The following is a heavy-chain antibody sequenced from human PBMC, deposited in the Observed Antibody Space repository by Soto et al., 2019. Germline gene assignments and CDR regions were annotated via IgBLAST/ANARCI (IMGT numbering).Heavy chain of an antibody. CDR2: IYYSGST. CDR1: GGPISSSSLY. CDR3: ARHVGGDYYDYYRMEV. V-gene: IGHV4-39*01. Sequence: AGALSLTCAASGGPISSSSLYWGWIAQAPGKGLGGIGSIYYSGSTHYNPSLKSRLTIYVATHNNQFSMKLSSVTAADTAVYSFARHVGGDYYDYYRMEVWGPGTTVTVS. J-gene: IGHJ6*02. D-gene: IGHD2-21*02.